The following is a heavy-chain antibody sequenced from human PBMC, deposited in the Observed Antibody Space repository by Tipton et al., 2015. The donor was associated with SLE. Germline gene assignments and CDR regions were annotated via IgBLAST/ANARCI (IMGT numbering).Heavy chain of an antibody. CDR3: ASDVGSFYYFDY. D-gene: IGHD1-26*01. V-gene: IGHV3-74*01. Sequence: SLRLSCAASGFTFSSYWMHWVRQAPGKGLVWVSRINSDGSSTSYADSVKGRFTISRDNAKNSLYLQMNSLRAEDTAVYYCASDVGSFYYFDYWGQGTLVTVSS. CDR1: GFTFSSYW. J-gene: IGHJ4*02. CDR2: INSDGSST.